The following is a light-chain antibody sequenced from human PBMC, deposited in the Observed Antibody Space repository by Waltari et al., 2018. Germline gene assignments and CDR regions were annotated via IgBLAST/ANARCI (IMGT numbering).Light chain of an antibody. CDR3: QVWDSSSDLEI. CDR1: NIGSRS. CDR2: ADR. J-gene: IGLJ2*01. V-gene: IGLV3-21*02. Sequence: SYVLTQPPSVSVAPEQTASIPCGGTNIGSRSVNWYQQKPGQAPVLVVYADRDRPPGIPERFSGSNSGNTATLTISRVEAGDEADYYCQVWDSSSDLEIFGGGTKLTVL.